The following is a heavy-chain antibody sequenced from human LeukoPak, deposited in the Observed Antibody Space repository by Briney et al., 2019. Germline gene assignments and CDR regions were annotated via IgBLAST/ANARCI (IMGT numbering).Heavy chain of an antibody. Sequence: ASVKVSCKASGGTFSSYAISWVRQAPGQGLEGMGRIIPIFGTANYAQKFQGRVTITTDESTSTAYMELSSLRSEDTAVYYCASSWGPNYAILTGYYPDFDYWGQGTLVTVSS. CDR3: ASSWGPNYAILTGYYPDFDY. CDR2: IIPIFGTA. D-gene: IGHD3-9*01. CDR1: GGTFSSYA. V-gene: IGHV1-69*05. J-gene: IGHJ4*02.